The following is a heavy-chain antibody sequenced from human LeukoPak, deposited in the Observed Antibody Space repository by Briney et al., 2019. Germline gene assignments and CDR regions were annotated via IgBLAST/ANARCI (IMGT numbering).Heavy chain of an antibody. Sequence: ASGKVSCKGSGYTFPAYYMHWVRQAPGQGLEWMGIINPSGGSTSYAQKFQGRVTMTRDTSTSTVYMELSSLRSEDTAVYYCARDLESSSSYDYWGQGTLVTVSS. CDR2: INPSGGST. J-gene: IGHJ4*02. CDR1: GYTFPAYY. D-gene: IGHD6-6*01. CDR3: ARDLESSSSYDY. V-gene: IGHV1-46*01.